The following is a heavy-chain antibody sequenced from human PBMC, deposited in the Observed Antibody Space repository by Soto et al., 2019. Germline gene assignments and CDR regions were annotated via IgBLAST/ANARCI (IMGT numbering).Heavy chain of an antibody. CDR1: GFTFSSSW. D-gene: IGHD6-13*01. CDR2: INSDGSST. J-gene: IGHJ4*02. V-gene: IGHV3-74*01. CDR3: ARGSSSRFDN. Sequence: GGSLRLSCEASGFTFSSSWMHWVRQEPGKGLVWVSRINSDGSSTSQADSVKGRFTISRDNAKNTLYVQMNSLRAEDTAVYYCARGSSSRFDNWGQGTLVTVS.